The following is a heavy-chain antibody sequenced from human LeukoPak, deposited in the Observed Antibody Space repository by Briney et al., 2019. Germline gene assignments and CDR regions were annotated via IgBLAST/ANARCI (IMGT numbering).Heavy chain of an antibody. J-gene: IGHJ6*02. D-gene: IGHD3-10*01. Sequence: EASVKVSCKASGYTFTSYDINWVRQATGQGLEWMGWMNPNSGNTGYAQKFQGRVTMTRNTSISTAYMELSSLRSEDTAVYYCATDADTRGPFYGMDVWGQGTTVTVSS. CDR3: ATDADTRGPFYGMDV. CDR2: MNPNSGNT. CDR1: GYTFTSYD. V-gene: IGHV1-8*01.